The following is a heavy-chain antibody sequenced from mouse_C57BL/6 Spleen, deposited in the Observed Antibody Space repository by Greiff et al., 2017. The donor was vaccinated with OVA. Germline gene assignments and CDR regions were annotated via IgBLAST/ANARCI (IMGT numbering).Heavy chain of an antibody. CDR2: INPGSGGT. CDR3: ARYYYGSSL. Sequence: QVQLQQSGAELVRPGTSVKVSCKASGYAFTNYLIEWVKQRPGQGLEWIGVINPGSGGTNYNEKFKGKATLTADKSSSTAYMQLSSLTSEDSADYFCARYYYGSSLWGQGTSVTVSS. D-gene: IGHD1-1*01. CDR1: GYAFTNYL. V-gene: IGHV1-54*01. J-gene: IGHJ4*01.